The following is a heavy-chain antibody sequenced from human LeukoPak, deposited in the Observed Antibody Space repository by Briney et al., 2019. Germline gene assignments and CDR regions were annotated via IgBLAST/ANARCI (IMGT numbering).Heavy chain of an antibody. CDR1: GFTFSSYA. D-gene: IGHD3-16*01. J-gene: IGHJ4*02. V-gene: IGHV3-30-3*01. Sequence: PARTLRLSCAASGFTFSSYAMHWVRQAPGKGLQWVAVISYDGSNKYYADSVKGRFTISRDNSKNTLYLQMNSLRAEDTAVYYCARDTSRGAERYFDYWGQGTLVTVSS. CDR3: ARDTSRGAERYFDY. CDR2: ISYDGSNK.